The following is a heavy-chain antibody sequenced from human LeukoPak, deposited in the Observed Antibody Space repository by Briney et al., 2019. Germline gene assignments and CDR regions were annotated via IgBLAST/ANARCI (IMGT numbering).Heavy chain of an antibody. CDR3: AKVSLVAMATIRFDY. CDR2: ISDSGDST. J-gene: IGHJ4*02. D-gene: IGHD5-24*01. V-gene: IGHV3-23*01. CDR1: GFTFSSYA. Sequence: GGSLRLSCAASGFTFSSYAMTWVRQAPGKGLGWVSGISDSGDSTYYADSLKGRFTISRDNSKNTVYLQMNSLGAEDTAVYYCAKVSLVAMATIRFDYWGPGTLVTVSS.